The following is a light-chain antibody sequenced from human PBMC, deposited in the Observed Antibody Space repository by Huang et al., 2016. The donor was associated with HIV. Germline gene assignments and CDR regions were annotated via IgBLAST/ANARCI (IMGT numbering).Light chain of an antibody. Sequence: EILLTQSPATLSLSPGERATLSCRASQSISNFLAWYQQRPGQPPRLLIDDASTRATGIPDRFSGSGSGTDFTLTISTLEPEDFAVYYCQQRSSWPPFTFGPGTKVDFK. J-gene: IGKJ3*01. CDR1: QSISNF. CDR2: DAS. CDR3: QQRSSWPPFT. V-gene: IGKV3-11*01.